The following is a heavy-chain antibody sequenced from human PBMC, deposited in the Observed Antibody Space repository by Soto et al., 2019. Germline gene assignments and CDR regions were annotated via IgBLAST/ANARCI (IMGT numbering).Heavy chain of an antibody. Sequence: RLCCSSSLFTFISCLMDCFLQSPGKGLEWVANIKPDGSDKYYVDSVKGRFTIYRDNAKNSLYLQLNSLRAEDAAVYYFARGIMGEGYGMDAWGQENPVTVSS. CDR2: IKPDGSDK. D-gene: IGHD3-16*01. V-gene: IGHV3-7*03. J-gene: IGHJ6*02. CDR1: LFTFISCL. CDR3: ARGIMGEGYGMDA.